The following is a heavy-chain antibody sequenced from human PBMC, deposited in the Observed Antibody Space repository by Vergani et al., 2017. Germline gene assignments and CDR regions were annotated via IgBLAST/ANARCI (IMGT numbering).Heavy chain of an antibody. J-gene: IGHJ3*02. D-gene: IGHD5-12*01. Sequence: EVQLVESGGGLVQPGGSLKLSCAASGFTFSGSAMHWVRQASGKGLAWVGRIRSTANSYATAYAASVKGRFTISRDDPKITAYLQMNSLKTEDTAVYYCTGRYSGYDYAFDIWGQGTMVTVSS. CDR3: TGRYSGYDYAFDI. V-gene: IGHV3-73*01. CDR2: IRSTANSYAT. CDR1: GFTFSGSA.